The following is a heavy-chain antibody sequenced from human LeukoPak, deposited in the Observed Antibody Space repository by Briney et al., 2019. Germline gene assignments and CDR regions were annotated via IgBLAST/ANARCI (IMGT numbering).Heavy chain of an antibody. CDR1: GYTLSEVS. V-gene: IGHV1-46*01. CDR3: ARDYSREYDILDY. D-gene: IGHD3-9*01. J-gene: IGHJ4*02. Sequence: ASVKVSCKVSGYTLSEVSMHWVRQAPGQGLEWMGIINPSGGSTSYAQKFQGRVAMTRDTSTSTVYMELSSLRSEDTAVYYCARDYSREYDILDYWGQGTLVTVSS. CDR2: INPSGGST.